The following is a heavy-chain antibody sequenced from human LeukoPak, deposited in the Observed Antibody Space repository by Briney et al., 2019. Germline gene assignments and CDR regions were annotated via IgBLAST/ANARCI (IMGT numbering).Heavy chain of an antibody. CDR3: ARDIEAPGIACDI. V-gene: IGHV3-7*04. CDR2: IKQDGSEK. Sequence: GGSLRLSCTASGFTFSSYWMNWVRQAPGKGLEWVAHIKQDGSEKYYVDSVKGRFTISRDNAKNSLYLQMNSLRAEDTAVYYCARDIEAPGIACDIWRGGTMVSVCS. J-gene: IGHJ3*02. D-gene: IGHD6-13*01. CDR1: GFTFSSYW.